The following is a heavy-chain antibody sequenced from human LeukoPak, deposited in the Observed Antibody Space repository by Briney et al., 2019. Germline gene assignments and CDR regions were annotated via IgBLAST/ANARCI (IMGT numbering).Heavy chain of an antibody. CDR1: GSTFSTYW. Sequence: GESLKISCKGSGSTFSTYWIGWVRKIPGKGWKWMGIIYPDDSDTRYRPSFQGQVTISADKSITTAYLQWNSLRASDTATYYCARKGRSTDVIFDWGQGTLVTVSS. J-gene: IGHJ4*02. CDR2: IYPDDSDT. D-gene: IGHD2-8*01. CDR3: ARKGRSTDVIFD. V-gene: IGHV5-51*01.